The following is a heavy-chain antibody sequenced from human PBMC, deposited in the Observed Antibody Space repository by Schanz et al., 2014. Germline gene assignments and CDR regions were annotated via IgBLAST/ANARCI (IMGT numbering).Heavy chain of an antibody. CDR3: ARETTIITGGAFDV. Sequence: QVQLVQSGAEVKKPGSSVKVSCKASGGTFSSSTLTWVRQAPGQGLEWMGKINPSSGTTRIAQNFQGRLTVTRDTSTTTVYMELRGLRSDDTAVYYCARETTIITGGAFDVGGRGTMVTVSS. J-gene: IGHJ3*01. CDR2: INPSSGTT. V-gene: IGHV1-46*01. D-gene: IGHD3-9*01. CDR1: GGTFSSST.